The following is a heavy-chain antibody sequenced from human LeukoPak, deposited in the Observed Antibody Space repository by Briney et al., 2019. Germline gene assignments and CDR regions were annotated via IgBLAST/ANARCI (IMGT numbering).Heavy chain of an antibody. J-gene: IGHJ6*02. V-gene: IGHV3-30*18. CDR3: AKDHEDLRFYYYYGMDV. D-gene: IGHD2-15*01. CDR2: ISYDGSNK. Sequence: GRSLRLSCAASGFTFSSYGMHWVRQAPGKGLEWVAVISYDGSNKYYADSVKGRFTISRDNSKNTLYLQMNSLRAEDTAVYYCAKDHEDLRFYYYYGMDVWGQGTTVTVSS. CDR1: GFTFSSYG.